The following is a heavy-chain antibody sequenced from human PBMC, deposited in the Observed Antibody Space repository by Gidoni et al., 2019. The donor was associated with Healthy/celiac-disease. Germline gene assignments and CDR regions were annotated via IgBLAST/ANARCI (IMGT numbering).Heavy chain of an antibody. Sequence: QVQLVQSGAEVKKPGSSVKVTCTASGGTFSSYAICWVRHAPGQGLEWMGGIIPIFGTANYAQKFQGRVTITADESTSTAYMDLSSLRSEDTAVYYCARVGIAVAGPNFDYWGQGTLVTVSS. CDR1: GGTFSSYA. V-gene: IGHV1-69*01. CDR3: ARVGIAVAGPNFDY. J-gene: IGHJ4*02. D-gene: IGHD6-19*01. CDR2: IIPIFGTA.